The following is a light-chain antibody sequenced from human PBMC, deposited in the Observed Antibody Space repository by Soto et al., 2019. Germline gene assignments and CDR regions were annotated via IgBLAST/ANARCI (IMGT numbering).Light chain of an antibody. Sequence: SYELTQPPSVSVSPGQTASITCSGDKLGDKYACWYQQKPGQSPVLVIYQDSKRPSGIPERFSGSNSGNTATLTISGTQAMDEADYYCQAWDSSFVLFGGGTKVTVL. CDR3: QAWDSSFVL. CDR2: QDS. CDR1: KLGDKY. V-gene: IGLV3-1*01. J-gene: IGLJ2*01.